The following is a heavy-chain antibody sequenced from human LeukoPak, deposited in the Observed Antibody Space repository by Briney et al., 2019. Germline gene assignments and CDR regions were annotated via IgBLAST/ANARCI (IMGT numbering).Heavy chain of an antibody. D-gene: IGHD7-27*01. Sequence: PGGSLRLACAASGFTFSSYSMNWVRQAPGKGLEWVSYISSSSSSIHYADSVKGRFTISRGNAKNSLYLQMNSLRGEDTAVYYCARGRTGDSYWYFDLWGRGTLVTVSS. V-gene: IGHV3-48*04. CDR1: GFTFSSYS. J-gene: IGHJ2*01. CDR2: ISSSSSSI. CDR3: ARGRTGDSYWYFDL.